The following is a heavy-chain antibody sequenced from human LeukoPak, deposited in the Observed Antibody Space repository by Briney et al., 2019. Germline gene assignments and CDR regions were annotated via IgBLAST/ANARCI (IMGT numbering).Heavy chain of an antibody. Sequence: ASVKVSCKASGYIFNSYGISWVRHAPGQGLEWMGWISAFNGNTNYAQKFQGRVTMTTGTSTNTAYIELRSLSSDDTAVYFCARDPVGANGVFDYWGQGTLVTVSS. CDR3: ARDPVGANGVFDY. CDR2: ISAFNGNT. J-gene: IGHJ4*02. V-gene: IGHV1-18*01. D-gene: IGHD1-26*01. CDR1: GYIFNSYG.